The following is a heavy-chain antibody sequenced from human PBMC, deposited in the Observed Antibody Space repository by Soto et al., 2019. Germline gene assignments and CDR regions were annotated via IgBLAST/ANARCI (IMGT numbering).Heavy chain of an antibody. CDR3: THRPRGYSYHFDY. CDR2: IYWDDDD. J-gene: IGHJ4*02. Sequence: QITLKESGPTLVKPTQTLTLTCTFSGFSFSTRGVGVAWIRQPPGKALEWLALIYWDDDDGYSPSLKSRHSNNNDTSKNQVVLTTTNKDTVDTAKYYCTHRPRGYSYHFDYWGQGTLVTVSS. V-gene: IGHV2-5*02. D-gene: IGHD5-18*01. CDR1: GFSFSTRGVG.